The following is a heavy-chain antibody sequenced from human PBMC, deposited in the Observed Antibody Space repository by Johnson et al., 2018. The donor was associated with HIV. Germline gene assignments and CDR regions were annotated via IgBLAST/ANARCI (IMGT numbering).Heavy chain of an antibody. CDR3: ARHKGQQDDTFDI. CDR2: ISYDGGHG. Sequence: QVQLVESGGGVVQPGRSLRLSCAASGFTFSSYAMHWVRQAPGKGLEWVAVISYDGGHGYYAEFVRGRFTISRDNSENTVYLQMDSLRAGDTAIYYCARHKGQQDDTFDIWGQGTMVTVSS. V-gene: IGHV3-30*04. J-gene: IGHJ3*02. CDR1: GFTFSSYA.